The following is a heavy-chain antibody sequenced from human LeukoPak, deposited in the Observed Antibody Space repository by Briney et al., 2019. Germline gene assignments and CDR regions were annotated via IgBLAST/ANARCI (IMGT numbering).Heavy chain of an antibody. CDR3: ARERQQLVRVDY. D-gene: IGHD6-13*01. CDR2: IYYSGTT. Sequence: NPSETLSLTCTVSGGSISSGDYYWSWIRQPPGKGLEWIGYIYYSGTTYYNPSLKSRVTISVDTSKNQFSLKLSSVTAADTAVYYCARERQQLVRVDYWGQGTLVTVSS. CDR1: GGSISSGDYY. J-gene: IGHJ4*02. V-gene: IGHV4-30-4*01.